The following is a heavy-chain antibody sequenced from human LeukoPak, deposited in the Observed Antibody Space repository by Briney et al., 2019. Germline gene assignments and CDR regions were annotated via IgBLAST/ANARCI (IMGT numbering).Heavy chain of an antibody. J-gene: IGHJ5*02. CDR2: IYYSGST. Sequence: SETLSLTCTVSSGSISSGGYYWGWIRQHPGKGLEWIGYIYYSGSTYYNPSLKSRLTISVDTSRSQFSLKLSSVTAADTAVYYRARRAPDYNWFDPWGQGTLVTVSS. D-gene: IGHD2-21*01. CDR3: ARRAPDYNWFDP. CDR1: SGSISSGGYY. V-gene: IGHV4-31*03.